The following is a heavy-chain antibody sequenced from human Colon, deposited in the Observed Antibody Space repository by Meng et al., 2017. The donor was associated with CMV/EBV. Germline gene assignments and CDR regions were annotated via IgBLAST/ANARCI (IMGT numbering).Heavy chain of an antibody. CDR1: GGSISSFY. J-gene: IGHJ4*02. Sequence: SETLSLTCSVSGGSISSFYWSWIRQSPGKGLEWLGDIYYSGSNYNPSLKSRVNISLDTSRNRFSLSLSSVTAADPAVYYCARRSPPHNFGGKRGHYFDFWGQGTVVTVSS. D-gene: IGHD4-23*01. V-gene: IGHV4-59*01. CDR2: IYYSGS. CDR3: ARRSPPHNFGGKRGHYFDF.